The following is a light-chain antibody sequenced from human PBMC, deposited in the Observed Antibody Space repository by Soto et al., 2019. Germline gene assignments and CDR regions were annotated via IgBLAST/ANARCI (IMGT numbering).Light chain of an antibody. V-gene: IGKV3-15*01. J-gene: IGKJ1*01. CDR3: QQYNNGPRTWT. CDR1: QSVSSN. Sequence: EIVMTQSPATLSVSPGERATLSCRASQSVSSNLAWYQQKPGQAPRLLIYGASTRATGIPARFSGSGSGTEFTLTISSLQSEDFAVYYCQQYNNGPRTWTFGQGTKVDIK. CDR2: GAS.